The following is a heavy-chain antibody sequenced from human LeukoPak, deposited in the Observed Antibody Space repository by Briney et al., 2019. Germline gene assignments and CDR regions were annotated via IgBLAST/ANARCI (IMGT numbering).Heavy chain of an antibody. V-gene: IGHV3-23*01. D-gene: IGHD7-27*01. CDR1: GFTCSSYA. Sequence: GGSLRLSCAASGFTCSSYAMSWVRQAPGKGLEWVSAISGTGGSTYYADSVKGRFTISRDNSKNTLYLQMNSLRAEDTAVYYCAKVRDNWGFDYWGQGTLVTVSS. CDR2: ISGTGGST. J-gene: IGHJ4*02. CDR3: AKVRDNWGFDY.